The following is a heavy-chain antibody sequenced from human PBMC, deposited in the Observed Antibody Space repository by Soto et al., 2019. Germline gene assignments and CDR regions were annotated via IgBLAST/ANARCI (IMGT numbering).Heavy chain of an antibody. CDR3: ARLTMVRGVMSLYMDV. CDR2: INHSGST. CDR1: GGSFSGYY. V-gene: IGHV4-34*01. J-gene: IGHJ6*03. D-gene: IGHD3-10*01. Sequence: QVQLQQWGAGLLKPSETLSLNCAVYGGSFSGYYLSWIRQPPGKGLEWIGEINHSGSTNYNPSLKNRVIISVDTSKNQFSLKLSSVTAADTAVYYCARLTMVRGVMSLYMDVCGKVNTVTVSS.